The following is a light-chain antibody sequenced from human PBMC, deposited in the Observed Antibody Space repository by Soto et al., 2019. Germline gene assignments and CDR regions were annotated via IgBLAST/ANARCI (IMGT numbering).Light chain of an antibody. V-gene: IGLV2-23*01. CDR1: ISDVGSYNL. CDR3: CSYAGSSPYV. Sequence: QSVLTQPSSVSGSPGQSITISCTGTISDVGSYNLVSWYQQHPGKAPKLMIYEGSKRPSGVSNRFSGSKSGNTASLTISGLQAEDEADYYCCSYAGSSPYVFGTGTKVNVL. CDR2: EGS. J-gene: IGLJ1*01.